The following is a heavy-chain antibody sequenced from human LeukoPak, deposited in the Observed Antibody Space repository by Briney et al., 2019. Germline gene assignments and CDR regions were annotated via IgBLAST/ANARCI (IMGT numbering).Heavy chain of an antibody. Sequence: GGSLRLSCAASGFTFSSYAMSWVRQAPRKGLECVSDISGSGGSTYYADSVKGRFTISRDNSKNTLYLQMNSLRAEDTAVYYCAKGPPFQPSSGYEYWGPGTLVTVSS. V-gene: IGHV3-23*01. CDR2: ISGSGGST. J-gene: IGHJ4*02. CDR3: AKGPPFQPSSGYEY. CDR1: GFTFSSYA. D-gene: IGHD3-22*01.